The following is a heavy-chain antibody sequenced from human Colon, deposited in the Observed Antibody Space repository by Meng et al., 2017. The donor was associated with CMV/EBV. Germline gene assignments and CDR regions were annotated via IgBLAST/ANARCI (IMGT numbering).Heavy chain of an antibody. CDR2: IRYDGINK. J-gene: IGHJ6*02. V-gene: IGHV3-30*02. D-gene: IGHD2-2*01. CDR3: ARLAYCSSTSCPPYYYYGMDV. Sequence: GESLKISCAASGFTFSSYGMHWVRQAPGKGLEWVAFIRYDGINKYYADSVKGRFTISRDNSKSTLYLQMNSLRAEDTAVYYCARLAYCSSTSCPPYYYYGMDVWGQGTTVTVSS. CDR1: GFTFSSYG.